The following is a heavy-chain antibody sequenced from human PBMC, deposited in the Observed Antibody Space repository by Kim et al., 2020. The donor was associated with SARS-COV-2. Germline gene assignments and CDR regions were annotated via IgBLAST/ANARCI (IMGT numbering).Heavy chain of an antibody. Sequence: ASVKVSCKASGYTFSNYAIHWARQAPGQRLEWMGWINAGNSNTKYSEKFQDRLTITRDTYASTAYMELSSLSSEDTAVYYCARVYCSSTSCQYYFDYWGQGTLVTVSS. D-gene: IGHD2-2*01. CDR1: GYTFSNYA. CDR3: ARVYCSSTSCQYYFDY. V-gene: IGHV1-3*01. CDR2: INAGNSNT. J-gene: IGHJ4*02.